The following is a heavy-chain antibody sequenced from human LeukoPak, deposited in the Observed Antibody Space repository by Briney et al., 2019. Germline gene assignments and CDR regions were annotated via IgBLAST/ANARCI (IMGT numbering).Heavy chain of an antibody. J-gene: IGHJ4*02. D-gene: IGHD6-13*01. V-gene: IGHV4-59*12. Sequence: SETLSLTCTASGGSISSYYWSWIRQPPGKGLEWIGYIYYSGSTNYNPSLKSRVTISVDTSKNQFSLKLSSVTAADTAVYYCATSGWYQTGVYWGQGTLVTVSS. CDR1: GGSISSYY. CDR2: IYYSGST. CDR3: ATSGWYQTGVY.